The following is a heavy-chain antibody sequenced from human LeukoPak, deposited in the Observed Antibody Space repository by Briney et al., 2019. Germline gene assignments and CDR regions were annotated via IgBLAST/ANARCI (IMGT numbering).Heavy chain of an antibody. CDR2: LYYSGST. V-gene: IGHV4-39*07. D-gene: IGHD5-18*01. CDR3: ARDVGYSYGVYYYYGMDV. Sequence: SETLSLTCTVSGDSISSSYYYWGWIRQAPGKGLEWIGNLYYSGSTYYNPSLKSRVSISVDMSKNQFSLNLTSVTAADTAIYYCARDVGYSYGVYYYYGMDVWGQGTTVTVSS. J-gene: IGHJ6*02. CDR1: GDSISSSYYY.